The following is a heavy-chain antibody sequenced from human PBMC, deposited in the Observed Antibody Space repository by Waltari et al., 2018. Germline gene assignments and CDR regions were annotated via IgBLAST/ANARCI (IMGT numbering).Heavy chain of an antibody. CDR2: IWYDGSNK. D-gene: IGHD6-19*01. Sequence: QVQLVESGGGVVQPGRSLRLSCAASGFTFSSYGMHWVRQAPGQGLAWVAVIWYDGSNKYYADSVKGRFTISRDNSKNTLYLQMNSLRAEDTAMYYCAKDGIAVAGTQDWYFDLWGRGTLVTVSS. J-gene: IGHJ2*01. CDR3: AKDGIAVAGTQDWYFDL. CDR1: GFTFSSYG. V-gene: IGHV3-30*18.